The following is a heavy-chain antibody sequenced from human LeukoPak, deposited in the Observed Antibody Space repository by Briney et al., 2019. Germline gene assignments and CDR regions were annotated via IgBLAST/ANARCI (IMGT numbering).Heavy chain of an antibody. D-gene: IGHD6-13*01. Sequence: GGSLRLSCAASGFTFSSYGMHWVRQAPGKGLEWVAVISYDGSNKWSADSVKGRFTISRDNSMNTLYLQMSSLRAEDTAVYYCARDRRVTAGYDAFDIWGQGTMVTVSS. CDR1: GFTFSSYG. V-gene: IGHV3-30*03. CDR2: ISYDGSNK. J-gene: IGHJ3*02. CDR3: ARDRRVTAGYDAFDI.